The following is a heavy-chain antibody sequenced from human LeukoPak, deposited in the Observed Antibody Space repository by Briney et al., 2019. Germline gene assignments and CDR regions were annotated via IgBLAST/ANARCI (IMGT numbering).Heavy chain of an antibody. D-gene: IGHD2-21*02. J-gene: IGHJ4*02. CDR2: IYYSGST. V-gene: IGHV4-39*07. Sequence: PSETLSLTCAVSGGSISSSGYYWGWIRQPPGKGLEWIGSIYYSGSTFYNPSLKSRVAISADTSKNQFSLKLSSVTAADTAVYYCVRDLGDFLSDYWGQGILVTVSS. CDR1: GGSISSSGYY. CDR3: VRDLGDFLSDY.